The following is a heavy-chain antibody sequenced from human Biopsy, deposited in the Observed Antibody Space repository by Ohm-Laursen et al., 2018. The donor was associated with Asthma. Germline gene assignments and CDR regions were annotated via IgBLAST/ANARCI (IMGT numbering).Heavy chain of an antibody. CDR2: IYSGGTS. J-gene: IGHJ4*02. Sequence: SLRLSCSASGFAVSRDYMFWVRQAPGKGLEWVSVIYSGGTSHTADSVRGRFTISRDYSKNTLHLQMHSLRAEDTAVYYCARGDSSGWSHYYFDYWGQGTLVTVSS. CDR1: GFAVSRDY. D-gene: IGHD6-19*01. CDR3: ARGDSSGWSHYYFDY. V-gene: IGHV3-53*01.